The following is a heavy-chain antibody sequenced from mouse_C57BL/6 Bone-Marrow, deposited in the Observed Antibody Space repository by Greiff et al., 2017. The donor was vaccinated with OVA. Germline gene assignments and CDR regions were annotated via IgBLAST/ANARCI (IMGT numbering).Heavy chain of an antibody. CDR3: ASDAAETRFAY. CDR2: SRTKANDSNT. V-gene: IGHV7-1*01. CDR1: GFTFTDFY. Sequence: EVQVVESGGGLVQSGRSLRLSCATSGFTFTDFYMEWVRQAPGQGLEWIAASRTKANDSNTEYSVSVKGRFIVSRDTSQSILYLQMDALRAEDSASYYCASDAAETRFAYWGKGTLVTVSA. J-gene: IGHJ3*01.